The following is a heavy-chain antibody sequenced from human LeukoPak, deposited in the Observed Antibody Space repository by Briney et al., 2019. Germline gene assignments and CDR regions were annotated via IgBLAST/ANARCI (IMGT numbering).Heavy chain of an antibody. D-gene: IGHD3-10*01. CDR1: GYTFTGYY. CDR2: INPNSSGT. CDR3: ARAGATYGSGSYPHVY. Sequence: ASVKVSCKASGYTFTGYYMHWVRQAPGQGLEWMGCINPNSSGTNYAQKVQGRVPMIRDTSISTAYMELSRLRSDDTAVYYCARAGATYGSGSYPHVYWGQGNLVTVSS. J-gene: IGHJ4*02. V-gene: IGHV1-2*02.